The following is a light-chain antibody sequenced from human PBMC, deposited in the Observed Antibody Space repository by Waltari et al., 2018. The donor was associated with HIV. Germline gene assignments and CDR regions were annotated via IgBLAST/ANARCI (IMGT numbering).Light chain of an antibody. J-gene: IGLJ2*01. CDR3: AAWDSSLSVVV. V-gene: IGLV10-54*01. CDR1: STNVGNQG. Sequence: QAGLTQSPSVSKGLRQTATLTCTGNSTNVGNQGAAWLQQHQGHPPKLLSYRNNNRPSGISERFSASRSGNTASLTITGLQPEDEADYYCAAWDSSLSVVVFGGGTKLTVL. CDR2: RNN.